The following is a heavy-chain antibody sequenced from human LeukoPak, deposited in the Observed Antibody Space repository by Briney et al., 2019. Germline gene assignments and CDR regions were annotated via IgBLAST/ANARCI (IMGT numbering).Heavy chain of an antibody. V-gene: IGHV4-59*01. CDR1: GGSLSSYY. Sequence: SETLSLTCTVSGGSLSSYYWSWIRQPPGQGLEWIGYLFCSGNTNSNPSLKSRVTISADTSKNQFSLRLNSVTAADTAVYFCGRVRTGNTGSPEYFEDWGQGTLVTVSS. D-gene: IGHD5-12*01. J-gene: IGHJ1*01. CDR2: LFCSGNT. CDR3: GRVRTGNTGSPEYFED.